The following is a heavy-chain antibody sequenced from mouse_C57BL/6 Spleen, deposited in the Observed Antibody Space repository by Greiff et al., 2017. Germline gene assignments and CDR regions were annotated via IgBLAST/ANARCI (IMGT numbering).Heavy chain of an antibody. CDR2: ISSSSSTI. CDR3: ARGYWYFDV. CDR1: GFTFSDYG. V-gene: IGHV5-17*01. Sequence: EVKLMESGGGLVKPGGSLKLSCAASGFTFSDYGMHWVRQAPEKGLEWVAYISSSSSTIYYADTVKGRFTISSDNAKNTLFRQMTSLRSEVTAMYYCARGYWYFDVWRTGTTVTVSS. J-gene: IGHJ1*03.